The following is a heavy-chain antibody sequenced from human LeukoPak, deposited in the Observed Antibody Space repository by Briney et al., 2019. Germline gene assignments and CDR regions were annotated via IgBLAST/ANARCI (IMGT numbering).Heavy chain of an antibody. V-gene: IGHV4-59*01. D-gene: IGHD5/OR15-5a*01. CDR3: ARVASKGGMDV. CDR1: GGSIGSYH. CDR2: VHYTWNT. Sequence: TSETLSLTRSVSGGSIGSYHWSWIRQPPGKGLEWIGHVHYTWNTKYNPSLTGRVSISLDRSKNQFSLSLTSVTAADTAVYYCARVASKGGMDVWGQGTTVTVSS. J-gene: IGHJ6*02.